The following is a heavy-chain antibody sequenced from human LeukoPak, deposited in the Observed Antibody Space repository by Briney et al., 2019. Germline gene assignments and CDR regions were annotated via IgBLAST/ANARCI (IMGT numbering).Heavy chain of an antibody. J-gene: IGHJ5*02. V-gene: IGHV4-4*02. Sequence: SETLSLTCAVSGGSISSSNWWSWVRQPPGKGLEWIGEIYHSGSTNYNPSLKSRVTISVDTSKNQFSLKLSSVTAADTAVYYCARDRRSSGWYQRWFDPWGQGTLVTVSS. CDR2: IYHSGST. CDR1: GGSISSSNW. CDR3: ARDRRSSGWYQRWFDP. D-gene: IGHD6-19*01.